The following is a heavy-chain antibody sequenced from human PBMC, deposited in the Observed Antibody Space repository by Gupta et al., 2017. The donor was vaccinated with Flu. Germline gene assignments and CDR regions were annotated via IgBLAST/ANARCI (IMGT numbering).Heavy chain of an antibody. CDR2: ISAYNGNT. CDR1: GYTFTSYG. D-gene: IGHD1-26*01. J-gene: IGHJ6*02. CDR3: ALGKGQGGVGATMTYYYYYYGMDV. Sequence: QVQLVQSGAAVKKPGASVKVSCKASGYTFTSYGISWVRQAPGQGLEWMGWISAYNGNTNYAQKLQGRVTMTTETSKSTAYMELRSLRSDDTAVYYCALGKGQGGVGATMTYYYYYYGMDVWGQGTTVTVSS. V-gene: IGHV1-18*01.